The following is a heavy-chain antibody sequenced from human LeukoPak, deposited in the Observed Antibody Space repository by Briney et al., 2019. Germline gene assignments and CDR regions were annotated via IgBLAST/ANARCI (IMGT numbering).Heavy chain of an antibody. V-gene: IGHV1-18*01. CDR3: VRDLGRLSRTYFDY. D-gene: IGHD1-1*01. J-gene: IGHJ4*01. CDR1: GYSFTKYG. Sequence: AAVKVSSKASGYSFTKYGVTWVRQAPGQALEWMGWISTYNGNTNSAQKFQGSITMTTDSSTSTAFMDLRSLRSDATAMYYCVRDLGRLSRTYFDYWGHGTLVTVSS. CDR2: ISTYNGNT.